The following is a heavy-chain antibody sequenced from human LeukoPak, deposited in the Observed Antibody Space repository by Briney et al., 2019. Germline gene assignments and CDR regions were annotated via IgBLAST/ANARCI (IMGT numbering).Heavy chain of an antibody. CDR3: AKDPYCSSTSCAIDDYYGMDV. CDR1: GFTFSSYG. Sequence: GSLRLSCAASGFTFSSYGMHWVRQAPGKGLEWVAVISYDGSNKYYADSVKGRFTISRDNSKNTLYLQMNSLRAEDTAVYYCAKDPYCSSTSCAIDDYYGMDVWGKGTTVTVSS. D-gene: IGHD2-2*01. CDR2: ISYDGSNK. J-gene: IGHJ6*04. V-gene: IGHV3-30*18.